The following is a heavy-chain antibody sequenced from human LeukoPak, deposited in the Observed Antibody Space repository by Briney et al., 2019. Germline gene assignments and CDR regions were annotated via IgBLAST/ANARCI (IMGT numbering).Heavy chain of an antibody. CDR2: IYYSGST. J-gene: IGHJ4*02. D-gene: IGHD6-6*01. CDR3: ARDLGPGAARLAFDY. CDR1: GGPISSNY. V-gene: IGHV4-59*01. Sequence: PSETLSLTWTVSGGPISSNYWSWIRQPPGKGLEWVGDIYYSGSTNYNPSLKSRVTISVDTSKNQFSLKLSSVTAADTAVYYCARDLGPGAARLAFDYWGQGTLVTVSS.